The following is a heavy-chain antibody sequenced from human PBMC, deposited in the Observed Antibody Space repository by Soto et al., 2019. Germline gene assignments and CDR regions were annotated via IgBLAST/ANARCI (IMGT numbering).Heavy chain of an antibody. D-gene: IGHD1-1*01. CDR2: ISSSSSYI. CDR1: GFTFISYS. Sequence: GGSLRLSCAASGFTFISYSMNWVRQAPGKGLEWVTSISSSSSYIYYADSVKGRFTISRDNAKNSLYLQMNSLRAEDTAVYYCARDLEMATTEWSADYWGQGTLVTVSS. V-gene: IGHV3-21*01. J-gene: IGHJ4*02. CDR3: ARDLEMATTEWSADY.